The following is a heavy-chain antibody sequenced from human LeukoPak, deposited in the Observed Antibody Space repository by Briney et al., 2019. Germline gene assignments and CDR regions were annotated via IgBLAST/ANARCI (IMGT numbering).Heavy chain of an antibody. J-gene: IGHJ4*02. CDR3: VREWEQD. D-gene: IGHD1/OR15-1a*01. CDR1: GFNVSTNY. Sequence: GGSLRRSCAGSGFNVSTNYVSWVRQVPGKGLEWVSVIYSGGNTYYADSVKGRFTISRDNSKNTLYLQMNSLRAEDTALYYCVREWEQDWGQGTLVTVSS. CDR2: IYSGGNT. V-gene: IGHV3-53*01.